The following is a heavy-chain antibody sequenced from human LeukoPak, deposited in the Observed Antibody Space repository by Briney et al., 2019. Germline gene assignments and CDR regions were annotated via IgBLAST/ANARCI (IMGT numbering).Heavy chain of an antibody. D-gene: IGHD2-2*01. Sequence: GASVKVSCKASGYTFTGYYMHWVRQAPGQGLEWMGWINPNSGGTNYAQKFQGRVTMTRDTSISTAYMELSRLRSDDTAVYYCARGPGYCSSTSCPRSWFDPWGQGTLVTVSS. J-gene: IGHJ5*02. CDR1: GYTFTGYY. CDR3: ARGPGYCSSTSCPRSWFDP. V-gene: IGHV1-2*02. CDR2: INPNSGGT.